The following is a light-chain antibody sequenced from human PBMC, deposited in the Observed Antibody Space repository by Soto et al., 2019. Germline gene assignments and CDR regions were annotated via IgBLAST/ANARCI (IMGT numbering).Light chain of an antibody. V-gene: IGLV2-8*01. J-gene: IGLJ2*01. CDR3: SSYAGSTL. CDR2: EVS. CDR1: SSDVGGYNY. Sequence: QSALTQPPSASGSPGQSVTISCTGTSSDVGGYNYVSWYQQHPGKAPKLMIYEVSKRPSGVPDRFSGSKSGNTASLTVSGLQAEEEADYYCSSYAGSTLFGGGTKVTVL.